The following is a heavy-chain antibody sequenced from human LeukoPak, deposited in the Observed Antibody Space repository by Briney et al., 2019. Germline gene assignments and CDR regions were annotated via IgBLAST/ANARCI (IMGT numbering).Heavy chain of an antibody. CDR3: ARLREYYGSGTYPTDY. V-gene: IGHV4-39*01. CDR2: IYHSGST. J-gene: IGHJ4*02. Sequence: KTSETLSLTCTVSGDSISSSNFYWAWIRQPPGKGPERLGSIYHSGSTDYSPSLKGRVTISVDTSTNQFSLKLTSVTAADTAVYYCARLREYYGSGTYPTDYWGQGTLVTVSS. D-gene: IGHD3-10*01. CDR1: GDSISSSNFY.